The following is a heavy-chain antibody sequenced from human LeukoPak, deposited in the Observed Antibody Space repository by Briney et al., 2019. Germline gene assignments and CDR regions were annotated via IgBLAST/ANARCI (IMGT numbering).Heavy chain of an antibody. CDR2: INHSGST. V-gene: IGHV4-34*01. CDR1: GGSFSGYY. J-gene: IGHJ5*02. Sequence: SETLSLTCAVYGGSFSGYYWSWIRQPPGKGLEWIGEINHSGSTNYNPSLKGRVTISVDTSKNQFSLKLSSVTAADTAVYYCASVLLWFGELAPFDPWGQGTLVTVSS. D-gene: IGHD3-10*01. CDR3: ASVLLWFGELAPFDP.